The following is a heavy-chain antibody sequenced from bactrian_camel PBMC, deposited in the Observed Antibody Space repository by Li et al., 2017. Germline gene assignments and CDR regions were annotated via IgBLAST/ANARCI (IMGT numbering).Heavy chain of an antibody. V-gene: IGHV3S53*01. CDR3: ATDREGALGTPLAD. Sequence: HVQLVESGGGSAQAGESLRLSCEISGNTYKNYAVGWLRRPLGKEREGIAAIDNFGGAAYADSVTGRFTITLDNAKSTVYLQMNSLKSEDTALYYCATDREGALGTPLADWGQGTQVTVS. CDR1: GNTYKNYA. CDR2: IDNFGGA. J-gene: IGHJ4*01. D-gene: IGHD5*01.